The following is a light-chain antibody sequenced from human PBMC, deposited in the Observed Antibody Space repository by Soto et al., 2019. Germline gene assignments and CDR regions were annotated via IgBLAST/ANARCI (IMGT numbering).Light chain of an antibody. V-gene: IGKV3-15*01. CDR1: QSVSSN. CDR3: QQYNKWPLT. J-gene: IGKJ4*01. Sequence: EIVMTQSPATLSVSPGEGATLSCRASQSVSSNLAWYQQKPGQAPRLLIYGASTRATVIPVRFSDSASGTVFTLTISSLQSEDFAVYYCQQYNKWPLTFDGGTKVEIK. CDR2: GAS.